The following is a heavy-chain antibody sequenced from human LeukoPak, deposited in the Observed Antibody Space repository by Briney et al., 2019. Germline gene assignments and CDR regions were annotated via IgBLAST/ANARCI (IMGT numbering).Heavy chain of an antibody. CDR3: ARDHNARGNGYGTVDY. D-gene: IGHD5-18*01. Sequence: ASVKVSCKASGYTFTNYGISWVRQAPGQGLEWLGWINPYNGNTNSAQKVQGRVTMTTDTSTSTVYMELRSLTSDDTAVFYCARDHNARGNGYGTVDYWGQGTLVTVSS. V-gene: IGHV1-18*01. CDR1: GYTFTNYG. J-gene: IGHJ4*02. CDR2: INPYNGNT.